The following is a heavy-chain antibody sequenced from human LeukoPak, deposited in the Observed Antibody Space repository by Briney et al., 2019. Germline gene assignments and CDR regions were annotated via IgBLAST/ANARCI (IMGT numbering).Heavy chain of an antibody. Sequence: GGSLRLSCAASGFTFSTSSINWVRQAPGKGLDWVASISSSSRDTYYADSVKGRFTISRDNATKSLYLQMSSLRAEDTAVYYCARERVDFGDWSRYYHYGMDVWGQGTTVTVTS. CDR2: ISSSSRDT. D-gene: IGHD4-17*01. V-gene: IGHV3-21*01. J-gene: IGHJ6*02. CDR3: ARERVDFGDWSRYYHYGMDV. CDR1: GFTFSTSS.